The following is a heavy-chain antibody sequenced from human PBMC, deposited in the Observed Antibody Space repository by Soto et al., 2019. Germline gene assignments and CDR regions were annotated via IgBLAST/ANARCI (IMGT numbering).Heavy chain of an antibody. D-gene: IGHD2-2*01. CDR1: GYTFTSYG. Sequence: QVQLVQSGAEVKKPGASVKVSCKASGYTFTSYGISWVRQAPGQGLEWMGWINPNSGGTNYAQKFQGRVTMTRDTSISTAYIELFGLRSDDTAVYYCARGGDIVVIPATTDYWGQGTLVTVSS. CDR3: ARGGDIVVIPATTDY. CDR2: INPNSGGT. V-gene: IGHV1-2*02. J-gene: IGHJ4*02.